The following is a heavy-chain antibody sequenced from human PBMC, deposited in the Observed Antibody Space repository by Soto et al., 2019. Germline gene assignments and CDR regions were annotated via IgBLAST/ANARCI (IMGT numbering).Heavy chain of an antibody. CDR3: ARASPVVTDV. D-gene: IGHD5-18*01. J-gene: IGHJ6*02. V-gene: IGHV4-30-4*01. CDR2: IYYSGST. Sequence: QVQLQESGPGLVKPSQTLSLTCTVSGGSISSGDYYWSWIRQPPGKGLEWIGYIYYSGSTYYNPSPXGXVXIXXDPSKIQFTLKLSSVTAADTAVYYCARASPVVTDVWGQGTTVTVSS. CDR1: GGSISSGDYY.